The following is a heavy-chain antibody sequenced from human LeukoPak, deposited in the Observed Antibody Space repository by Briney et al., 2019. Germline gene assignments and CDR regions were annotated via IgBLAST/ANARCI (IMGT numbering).Heavy chain of an antibody. CDR1: GYSISSGYY. Sequence: SSETLSLTCAVSGYSISSGYYWGWIRQPPGKGLEWIGSIYYSGTTYYNPSLKSRVTISVDTSKNQFSLKLSPVTAADTAIYYCARPSSGHYKVFDYWGQGTLVTVSS. J-gene: IGHJ4*02. CDR3: ARPSSGHYKVFDY. V-gene: IGHV4-38-2*01. CDR2: IYYSGTT. D-gene: IGHD3-22*01.